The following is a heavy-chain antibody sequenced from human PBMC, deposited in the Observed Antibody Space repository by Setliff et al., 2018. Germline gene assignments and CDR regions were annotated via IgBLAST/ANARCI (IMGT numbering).Heavy chain of an antibody. CDR2: ISAYNGNT. Sequence: ASVKVSCKASGYTFTSYGISWVRQAPGQGLEWMGWISAYNGNTNYAQKLQGRVTMTTDTSTSTAYMELRSLRSDDTAVYYCARVPRFTDTGNAFDIWGQGTMVTVSS. CDR1: GYTFTSYG. D-gene: IGHD5-18*01. J-gene: IGHJ3*02. V-gene: IGHV1-18*01. CDR3: ARVPRFTDTGNAFDI.